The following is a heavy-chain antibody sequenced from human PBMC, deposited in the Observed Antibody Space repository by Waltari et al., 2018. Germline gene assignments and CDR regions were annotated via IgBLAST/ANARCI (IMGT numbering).Heavy chain of an antibody. CDR1: GFQFNKFW. V-gene: IGHV5-51*01. Sequence: EVDLVQSGTEVKKPGESLKISCKGSGFQFNKFWIGWVRQKAGQGLERIGTLYPDDSESTYSPSFQGQVTISVDGSIITSHLQWGSLRASDTATYFCTRVDLEDYYMDVWGKGTTVIVSS. D-gene: IGHD3-3*01. J-gene: IGHJ6*03. CDR2: LYPDDSES. CDR3: TRVDLEDYYMDV.